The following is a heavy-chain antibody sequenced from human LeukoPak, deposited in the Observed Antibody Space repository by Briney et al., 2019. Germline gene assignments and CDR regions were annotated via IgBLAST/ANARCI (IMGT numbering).Heavy chain of an antibody. V-gene: IGHV3-23*01. Sequence: RPGGSLRLSCAASGFTFSSYAMSWVRQAPGKGLEWVSAISGSGGSTYYADSVKGRFTISRDNVKNSLYLQMNGLRAEDTAIYYCARVGANGGVLDYWGQGTLVTVSP. CDR1: GFTFSSYA. D-gene: IGHD2-8*02. J-gene: IGHJ4*02. CDR2: ISGSGGST. CDR3: ARVGANGGVLDY.